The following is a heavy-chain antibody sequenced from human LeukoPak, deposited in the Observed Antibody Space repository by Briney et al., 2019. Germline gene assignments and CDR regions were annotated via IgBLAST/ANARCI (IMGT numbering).Heavy chain of an antibody. J-gene: IGHJ5*02. CDR1: GGSISSYY. V-gene: IGHV4-59*01. CDR3: ARGRRAAAGTGWFDP. Sequence: SETLSLTCTASGGSISSYYWSWIRQPPGKGLEWIGYIYYSGSTNYNPSLKSRVTISVDTSKNQFSLKLSSVTAADTAVYYCARGRRAAAGTGWFDPWGQGTLVTVSS. D-gene: IGHD6-13*01. CDR2: IYYSGST.